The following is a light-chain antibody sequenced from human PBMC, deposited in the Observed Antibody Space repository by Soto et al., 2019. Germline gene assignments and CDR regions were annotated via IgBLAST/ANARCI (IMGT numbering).Light chain of an antibody. V-gene: IGKV1-39*01. J-gene: IGKJ4*01. CDR1: QSICTY. CDR2: VAS. Sequence: IHMTQSPSSLSASVVDIFTITFRASQSICTYLKWYQQKPGKAPKLLIYVASSLQSGVPSRFSGSGSGTDFTLTISTLQPEDFATYYCQQSFSTPGLTFGGGTKVDIK. CDR3: QQSFSTPGLT.